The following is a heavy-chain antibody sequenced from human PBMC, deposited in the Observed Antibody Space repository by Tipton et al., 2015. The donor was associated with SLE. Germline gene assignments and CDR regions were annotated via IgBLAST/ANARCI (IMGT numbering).Heavy chain of an antibody. CDR1: GGSISSGSYY. CDR3: ASQNGEGYCSGGSCPGD. J-gene: IGHJ4*02. D-gene: IGHD2-15*01. Sequence: LRLSCTVSGGSISSGSYYWSWIRQPAGKGLEWIGRIYTSGSTNYNPSLKSRVTISVDTSKNQFSLKLSSVTAAGTAVYYCASQNGEGYCSGGSCPGDWGQGTLVTVSS. CDR2: IYTSGST. V-gene: IGHV4-61*02.